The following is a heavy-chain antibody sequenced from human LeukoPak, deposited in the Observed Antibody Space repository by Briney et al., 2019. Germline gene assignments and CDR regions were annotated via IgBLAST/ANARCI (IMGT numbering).Heavy chain of an antibody. CDR1: GYTFTSYD. CDR2: MNPNSGNT. CDR3: ARGNGQATGKGYYYYYMDV. D-gene: IGHD5-24*01. V-gene: IGHV1-8*03. Sequence: ASVKVSCKASGYTFTSYDINWVRQATGQGLEWMGYMNPNSGNTGYAQKFQGRVTITRNTSISTAYMELSSLRSEDTAVYYCARGNGQATGKGYYYYYMDVWGKGTTVTVSS. J-gene: IGHJ6*03.